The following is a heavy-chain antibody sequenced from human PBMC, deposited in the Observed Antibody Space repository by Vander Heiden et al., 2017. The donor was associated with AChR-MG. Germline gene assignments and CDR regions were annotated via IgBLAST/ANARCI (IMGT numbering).Heavy chain of an antibody. D-gene: IGHD3-3*01. CDR2: IWYDGSNK. Sequence: QVQLVEFGGGVVQPGRSLRLSCAASGFTFSRYGMHWVRQAPGKGLEWVAVIWYDGSNKYYADSVKGRFTISRDNSKNTLYLQMNSLRAEDTAVYYCARDHYYDCWSGYSTYFDYWGQGTLVTVSS. CDR3: ARDHYYDCWSGYSTYFDY. V-gene: IGHV3-33*01. CDR1: GFTFSRYG. J-gene: IGHJ4*02.